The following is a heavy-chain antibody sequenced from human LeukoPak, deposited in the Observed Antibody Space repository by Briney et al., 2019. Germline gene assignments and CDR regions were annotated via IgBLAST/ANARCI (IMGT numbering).Heavy chain of an antibody. CDR2: I. J-gene: IGHJ6*02. Sequence: GSLRLSCAASGFTFSSYAMSWVRQAPGKGLEWVSGIDSVKGRFTTSRDISKNTLYVQMNSLRAEDAAVYYCAKDKGWGYSSYDYYGMDVWGQGTTVTVSS. V-gene: IGHV3-23*01. D-gene: IGHD1-26*01. CDR3: AKDKGWGYSSYDYYGMDV. CDR1: GFTFSSYA.